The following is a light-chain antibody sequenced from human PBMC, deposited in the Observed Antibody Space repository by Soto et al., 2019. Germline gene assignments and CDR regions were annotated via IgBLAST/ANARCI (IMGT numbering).Light chain of an antibody. Sequence: QSALTQPASVSGAPGQSITISCTGTSSDVGDYQLVSWYQQLLGKAPKLVIYDVSKRPSGLSTRFSGYKSGNTASLTISGLQAEDEADYYCSSYTSSSTWVFGGGTKVTVL. V-gene: IGLV2-23*02. CDR2: DVS. J-gene: IGLJ3*02. CDR3: SSYTSSSTWV. CDR1: SSDVGDYQL.